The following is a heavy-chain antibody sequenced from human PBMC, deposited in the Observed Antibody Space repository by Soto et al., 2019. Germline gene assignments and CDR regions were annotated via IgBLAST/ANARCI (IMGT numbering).Heavy chain of an antibody. V-gene: IGHV3-11*06. CDR3: ARDRRDYGDYYYYYGMDV. CDR1: GFTFSDYY. J-gene: IGHJ6*02. CDR2: ISSSSSYT. Sequence: GGSLRLSCAASGFTFSDYYMSWIRQAPGKGLEWVSYISSSSSYTNYADSVKGRFTTSRDNAKNSLYLQMNSLRAEDTAVYYCARDRRDYGDYYYYYGMDVWGQGTTVTVSS. D-gene: IGHD4-17*01.